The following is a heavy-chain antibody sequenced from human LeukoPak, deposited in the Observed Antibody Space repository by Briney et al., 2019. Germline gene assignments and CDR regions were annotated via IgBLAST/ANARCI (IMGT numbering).Heavy chain of an antibody. CDR2: ISGSGGST. V-gene: IGHV3-23*01. CDR3: AKGGSPFDRSGYPTDY. J-gene: IGHJ4*02. Sequence: PGGSLRLSCAASGFTFSSYAMSWVRQAPGKGLEWVSAISGSGGSTYYADSVKGRFTISRDNSKNTLYLQMNSLRAEDTAVYYCAKGGSPFDRSGYPTDYWGQGTLVTVSS. D-gene: IGHD3-22*01. CDR1: GFTFSSYA.